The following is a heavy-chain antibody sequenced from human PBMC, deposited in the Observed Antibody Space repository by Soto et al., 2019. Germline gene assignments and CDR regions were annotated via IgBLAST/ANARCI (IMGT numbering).Heavy chain of an antibody. CDR3: ARSSGGNFGIIIEGTNWFAP. J-gene: IGHJ5*02. CDR2: INPHGGST. CDR1: RDTFTSYY. V-gene: IGHV1-46*01. D-gene: IGHD1-26*01. Sequence: GASVKVSCKAPRDTFTSYYMNWVRQAPGQGLECMGVINPHGGSTAYAQKFKGRVTLTRDTSASTVYMEVSSLTSEDTAMYYCARSSGGNFGIIIEGTNWFAPWGQGTLVTVSS.